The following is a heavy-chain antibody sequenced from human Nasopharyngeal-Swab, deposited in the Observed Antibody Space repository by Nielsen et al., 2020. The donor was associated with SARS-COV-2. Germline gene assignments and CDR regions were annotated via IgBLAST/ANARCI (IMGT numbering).Heavy chain of an antibody. CDR3: AREGGTYGAFDI. V-gene: IGHV4-59*01. CDR2: IYYSGST. D-gene: IGHD1-26*01. CDR1: GGSISSYY. Sequence: SETLSLTCTVSGGSISSYYWSWIRLPPGKGLEWIGYIYYSGSTNYNPSLKSRVTISVDTSKNQFSLKPSSVTAADTAVYYCAREGGTYGAFDIWGQGTMVTVSS. J-gene: IGHJ3*02.